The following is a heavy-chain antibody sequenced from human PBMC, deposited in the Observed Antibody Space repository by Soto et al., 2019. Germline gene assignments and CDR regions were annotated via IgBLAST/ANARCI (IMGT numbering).Heavy chain of an antibody. V-gene: IGHV2-26*01. Sequence: QVTLKESGPVLVKPTEPLTLTCTVSGFSLSNARMGVNWIRQPPGKALEWLAHIFSNDEKSYSTSLKSRLTISKDPSKSQVVLTMTNMDPVDTATYYCARIVIDRWELPPDYWGQGTLVTVSS. CDR1: GFSLSNARMG. CDR2: IFSNDEK. CDR3: ARIVIDRWELPPDY. D-gene: IGHD1-26*01. J-gene: IGHJ4*02.